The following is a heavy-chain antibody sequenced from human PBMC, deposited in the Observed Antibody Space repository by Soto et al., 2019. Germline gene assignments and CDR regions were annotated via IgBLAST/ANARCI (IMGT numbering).Heavy chain of an antibody. CDR3: ARYKDRQQLGGNYYYGIDV. CDR2: SIPSFPTP. CDR1: GGTFGNSA. J-gene: IGHJ6*02. V-gene: IGHV1-69*12. D-gene: IGHD1-20*01. Sequence: QVQLVQSGAEVTKPGSSVTVSCKASGGTFGNSAISWVRQAPGQGLEWMGGSIPSFPTPDYEEKFQGRVMITAAETTSTAYMEMTSLTADATAVYYCARYKDRQQLGGNYYYGIDVWGEWTTVTVSS.